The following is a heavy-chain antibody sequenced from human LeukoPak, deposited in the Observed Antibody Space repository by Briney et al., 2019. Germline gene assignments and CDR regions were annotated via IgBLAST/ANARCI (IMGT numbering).Heavy chain of an antibody. CDR1: GFTVSSNY. CDR3: ARSPDSSSWYGRFSQLDP. CDR2: IYSGGST. J-gene: IGHJ5*02. D-gene: IGHD6-13*01. Sequence: PGGSLRLSCAASGFTVSSNYMSWVRQAPGKGLEWVSVIYSGGSTYYADSVKGRFTISRDNSKNTLYLQMNSLRAEDTAVYYCARSPDSSSWYGRFSQLDPWGQGTLVTVSS. V-gene: IGHV3-66*01.